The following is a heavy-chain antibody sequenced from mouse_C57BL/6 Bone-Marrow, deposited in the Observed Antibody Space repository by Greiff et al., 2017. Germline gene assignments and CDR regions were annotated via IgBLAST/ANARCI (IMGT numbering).Heavy chain of an antibody. CDR1: GYSITSGYY. CDR2: ISYDGSN. CDR3: ARDRGGSDY. V-gene: IGHV3-6*01. Sequence: EVKLMESGPGLVKPSQSLSLTCSVTGYSITSGYYWNWIRQFPGNKLEWMGYISYDGSNNYNPSLKNRISITRDTSKNQFFLKLNSVTTEDTATYYCARDRGGSDYWGQGTTLTVSS. D-gene: IGHD1-1*01. J-gene: IGHJ2*01.